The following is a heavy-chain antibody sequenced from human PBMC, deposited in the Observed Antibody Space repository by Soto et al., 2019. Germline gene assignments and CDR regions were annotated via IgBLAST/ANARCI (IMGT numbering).Heavy chain of an antibody. CDR1: GYTFTGYY. CDR2: INPNSGGT. D-gene: IGHD3-3*01. V-gene: IGHV1-2*04. Sequence: ASVKVPCKASGYTFTGYYMHWVRQAPGQGLEWMGWINPNSGGTNYAQKFQGWVTMTRDTSISTAYMELSRLRSDDTAVYYCARAAPDFWSGYYPLFGAAAGWFFVDWGPGTLVTVFS. CDR3: ARAAPDFWSGYYPLFGAAAGWFFVD. J-gene: IGHJ4*02.